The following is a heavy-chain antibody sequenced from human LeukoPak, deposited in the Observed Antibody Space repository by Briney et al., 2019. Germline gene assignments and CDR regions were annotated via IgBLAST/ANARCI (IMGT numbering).Heavy chain of an antibody. CDR3: AGGDFWSGYFS. Sequence: PSETLSLTCTVSGGSISSGSYYWSWIRQPAGKGLEWIGRIYTSGSTNYNPSLKSRVTISVDTSKNQFSLKLSSVTAADTAVYYCAGGDFWSGYFSWGQGTLVTVSS. J-gene: IGHJ5*02. D-gene: IGHD3-3*01. CDR1: GGSISSGSYY. CDR2: IYTSGST. V-gene: IGHV4-61*02.